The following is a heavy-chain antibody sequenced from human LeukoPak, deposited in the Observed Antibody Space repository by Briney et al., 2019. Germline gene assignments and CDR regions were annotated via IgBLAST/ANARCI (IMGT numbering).Heavy chain of an antibody. CDR1: GFTFSSYS. CDR3: ARGGFNYYDSSGYYYFDY. CDR2: ISSSSSYI. Sequence: SGGSLRLSCAASGFTFSSYSMNWVRQAPGKGLEWVSSISSSSSYIYYADSVKGRFTISRDNAKNSLYLQMNSLRAEDTAVYYCARGGFNYYDSSGYYYFDYWGQGTLVTVSS. D-gene: IGHD3-22*01. V-gene: IGHV3-21*01. J-gene: IGHJ4*02.